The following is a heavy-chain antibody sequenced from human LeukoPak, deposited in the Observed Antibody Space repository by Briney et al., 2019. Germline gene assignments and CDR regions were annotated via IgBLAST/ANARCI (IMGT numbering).Heavy chain of an antibody. V-gene: IGHV3-23*01. CDR3: VKSAGKDGYRDVFDI. CDR2: ITKSGDQT. CDR1: GITFSNSA. J-gene: IGHJ3*02. Sequence: GGSLRLSCVPSGITFSNSALSWVRQAPGKGLEWVSTITKSGDQTHYADSVRGLFTISRDIFKNTLYLQMNSLRAEDTAVYHCVKSAGKDGYRDVFDIWGQGTVVAVSS. D-gene: IGHD5-24*01.